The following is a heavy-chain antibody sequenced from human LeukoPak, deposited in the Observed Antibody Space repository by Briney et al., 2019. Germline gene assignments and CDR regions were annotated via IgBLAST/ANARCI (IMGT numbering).Heavy chain of an antibody. CDR2: INPSGGST. CDR3: AREVNRITIFGVVTKGDAFDI. CDR1: GYTFTSYY. Sequence: VASVKVSCKASGYTFTSYYMHWVRQAPGQGLEWMGIINPSGGSTSYAQKFQGRVTMTRDTSTSTVYMELSSLRSEDTAVYYCAREVNRITIFGVVTKGDAFDIWGQGTMVTVSS. D-gene: IGHD3-3*01. J-gene: IGHJ3*02. V-gene: IGHV1-46*01.